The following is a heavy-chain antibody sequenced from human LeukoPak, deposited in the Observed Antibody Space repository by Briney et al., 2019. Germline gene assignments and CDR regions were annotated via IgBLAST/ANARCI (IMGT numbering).Heavy chain of an antibody. J-gene: IGHJ4*02. D-gene: IGHD6-13*01. V-gene: IGHV1-18*01. Sequence: ASVKVSCKASGYTFSRYGINWVRQAPGQGLEWMGWISVYNGNTDCSQRLQGRITMTADTSTSTAFMELMSLRSDDTAVYFCARESTSWSFEYWGQGTLVTVS. CDR1: GYTFSRYG. CDR3: ARESTSWSFEY. CDR2: ISVYNGNT.